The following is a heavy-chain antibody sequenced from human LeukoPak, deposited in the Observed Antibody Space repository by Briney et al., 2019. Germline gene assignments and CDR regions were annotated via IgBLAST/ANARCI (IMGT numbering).Heavy chain of an antibody. CDR2: IYYSGST. CDR3: ARMPGGATDFDY. D-gene: IGHD1-26*01. V-gene: IGHV4-39*01. J-gene: IGHJ4*02. CDR1: GGSISSSSYY. Sequence: PSETLSLTCTVSGGSISSSSYYWGWIRQPPGKGLEWIGSIYYSGSTYYNPSLKSRVTISVDTSKNQFSLKLSSVTAADTAVYYCARMPGGATDFDYWGQGTLVTVSS.